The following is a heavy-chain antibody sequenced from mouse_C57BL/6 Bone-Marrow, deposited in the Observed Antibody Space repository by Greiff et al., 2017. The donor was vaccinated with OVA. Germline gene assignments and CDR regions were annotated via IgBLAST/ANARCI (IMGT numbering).Heavy chain of an antibody. V-gene: IGHV1-64*01. J-gene: IGHJ1*03. CDR3: ARLTTVVASYWYFDV. Sequence: QVQLKQPGAELVKPGASVKLSCKASGYTFTSYWMHWVKQRPGQGLEWIGMIHPNSGSTNYNEKFKSKATLTVDKSSSTAYMQLSSLTSEDSAVYYCARLTTVVASYWYFDVWGTGTTVTVSS. CDR2: IHPNSGST. CDR1: GYTFTSYW. D-gene: IGHD1-1*01.